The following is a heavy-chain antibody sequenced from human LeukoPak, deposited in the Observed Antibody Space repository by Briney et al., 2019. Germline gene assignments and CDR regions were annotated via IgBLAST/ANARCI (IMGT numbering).Heavy chain of an antibody. J-gene: IGHJ4*02. Sequence: SETLSLTCTVSGGSISSYYWSWIRQPPGKGLEWIGYIYYSGSTNYNPSLKSRVTISVDTPKNQFSLKLSSVTAADTAVYYCARVIAAAHIFDYWGQGTLVTVSS. D-gene: IGHD6-13*01. CDR2: IYYSGST. CDR3: ARVIAAAHIFDY. V-gene: IGHV4-59*01. CDR1: GGSISSYY.